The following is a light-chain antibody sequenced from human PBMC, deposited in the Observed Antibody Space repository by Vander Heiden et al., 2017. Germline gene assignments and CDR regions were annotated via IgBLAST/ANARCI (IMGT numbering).Light chain of an antibody. Sequence: QAGLTQPPSVSKASRQTATPTCTRNSHNVGNQGAAWLQQHQGHPPKLLSYRNNNRPSGISERLSASRSGNTASLTITGLQPEDEADYYCSAWDSSLSAGVFGGGTKLTVL. CDR3: SAWDSSLSAGV. J-gene: IGLJ3*02. CDR1: SHNVGNQG. V-gene: IGLV10-54*01. CDR2: RNN.